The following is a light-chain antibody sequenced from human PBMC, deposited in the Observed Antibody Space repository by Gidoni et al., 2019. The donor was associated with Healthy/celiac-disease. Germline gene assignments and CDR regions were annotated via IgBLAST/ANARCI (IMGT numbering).Light chain of an antibody. Sequence: SYALTQSPSASVSPGQTARITCSGDALPTQYAYWYQQKPGQAPVLVIYKDSERPSGIPERFSGSSSGTTVTLTISGVQAEDEADYYCQSADSSGTYVFGTGTKVTVL. CDR1: ALPTQY. V-gene: IGLV3-25*03. J-gene: IGLJ1*01. CDR3: QSADSSGTYV. CDR2: KDS.